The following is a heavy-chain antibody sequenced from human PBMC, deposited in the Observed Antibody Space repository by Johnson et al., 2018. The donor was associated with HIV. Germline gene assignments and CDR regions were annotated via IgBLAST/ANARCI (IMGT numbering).Heavy chain of an antibody. D-gene: IGHD5-24*01. J-gene: IGHJ3*02. CDR1: GFTFDDYG. V-gene: IGHV3-33*06. Sequence: QVQLVESGGGVARPGGSLRLSCVASGFTFDDYGMSWVRQAPGKGLEWVAVIWYDGSNKYYADSVKGRVTISRDNSKNTLYLQMNSLRAEDTAVYYCAKPLGMATISDAFDIWGQGTMVTVSS. CDR2: IWYDGSNK. CDR3: AKPLGMATISDAFDI.